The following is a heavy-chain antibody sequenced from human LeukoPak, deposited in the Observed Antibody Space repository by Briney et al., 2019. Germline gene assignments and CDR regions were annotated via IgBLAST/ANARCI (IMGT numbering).Heavy chain of an antibody. CDR1: GGSFTDYY. CDR3: ARAYNGYDYP. V-gene: IGHV4-34*01. J-gene: IGHJ5*02. D-gene: IGHD5-12*01. CDR2: VNHSGTT. Sequence: SETLSLTCAVYGGSFTDYYWSWIRQTPGKGLEWIGVVNHSGTTNYNPSLKSRVTISVDTSKNQFSLKVTSVTAADTALYYCARAYNGYDYPWGQGTLVTVSS.